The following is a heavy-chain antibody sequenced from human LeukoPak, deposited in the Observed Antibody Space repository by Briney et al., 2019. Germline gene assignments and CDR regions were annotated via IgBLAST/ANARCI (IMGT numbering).Heavy chain of an antibody. CDR2: IKQDGSEQ. J-gene: IGHJ4*02. CDR3: ASLDVEPAADY. V-gene: IGHV3-7*01. CDR1: GFTFSSYW. D-gene: IGHD2-2*01. Sequence: GGSLRLSCAASGFTFSSYWMSWVRQAPGKGLEWVANIKQDGSEQYYVDSVKGRFTISRDYAKNSLYLQMNSLRAEDTAVYYCASLDVEPAADYWGQGTLVTVSS.